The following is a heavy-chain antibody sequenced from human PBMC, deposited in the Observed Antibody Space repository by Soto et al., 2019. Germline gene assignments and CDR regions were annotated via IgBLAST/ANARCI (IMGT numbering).Heavy chain of an antibody. J-gene: IGHJ4*02. CDR2: ISYSGTT. CDR1: GGSISSYY. D-gene: IGHD6-13*01. CDR3: ARGRDSSRWSTPGYLDY. Sequence: SETLSVTCTVSGGSISSYYWSWSRQPPWQGLEWIGYISYSGTTNYNPSLKSRVTMSVDTSKNQFSLKLSSGTAADTAVYYCARGRDSSRWSTPGYLDYWGQGTLVTAPQ. V-gene: IGHV4-59*01.